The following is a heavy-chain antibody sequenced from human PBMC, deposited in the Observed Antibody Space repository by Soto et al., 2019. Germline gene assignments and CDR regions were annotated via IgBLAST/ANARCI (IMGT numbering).Heavy chain of an antibody. V-gene: IGHV1-8*01. CDR1: GYTFTSYD. Sequence: ASVKVSCKASGYTFTSYDINWVRQATGQGLEWMGWMNPNSGNTGYAQKFQGRVTMTRNTSISTAYMELSSLRSEDTAVYYCARGNLYYYDSSGYYPSVGMDVWGQGTTVTVSS. D-gene: IGHD3-22*01. CDR3: ARGNLYYYDSSGYYPSVGMDV. CDR2: MNPNSGNT. J-gene: IGHJ6*02.